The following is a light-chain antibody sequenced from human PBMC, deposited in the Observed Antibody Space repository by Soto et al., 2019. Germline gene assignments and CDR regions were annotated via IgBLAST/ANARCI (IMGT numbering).Light chain of an antibody. CDR1: QSVSSN. CDR2: GAS. Sequence: EIVMTQSSAILSVSPGERATFSCRARQSVSSNLAWYQQKPDQAPRLLIYGASTRAPGIPARFSGSGSGTDFTLTISSLQSEDFAVYYCQQYNNWPPITFGQGTRLEIK. J-gene: IGKJ5*01. V-gene: IGKV3-15*01. CDR3: QQYNNWPPIT.